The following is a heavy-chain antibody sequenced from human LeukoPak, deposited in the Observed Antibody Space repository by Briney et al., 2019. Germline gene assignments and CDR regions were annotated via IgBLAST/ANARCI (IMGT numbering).Heavy chain of an antibody. J-gene: IGHJ5*02. CDR1: GGTFSSYA. D-gene: IGHD5-12*01. Sequence: ASVRVSCKASGGTFSSYAISWVRQAPGQGLEWMGGIIPIFGTANYAQKFQGRVTITADESTSTAYMELSSLRSEDTAVYYCASRGYSGDDWDFYSNWFDPWGQGTLVTVSS. CDR2: IIPIFGTA. CDR3: ASRGYSGDDWDFYSNWFDP. V-gene: IGHV1-69*13.